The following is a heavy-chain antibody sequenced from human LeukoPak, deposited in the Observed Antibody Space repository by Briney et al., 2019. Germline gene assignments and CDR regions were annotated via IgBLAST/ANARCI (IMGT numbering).Heavy chain of an antibody. CDR2: IYYSGNA. CDR1: GGSISSGGYY. Sequence: SQTLSLTCSVSGGSISSGGYYWSWIRQHPGKGLEWIGNIYYSGNAYYSPSLKSRISISIDTSKNQFSLKLSSVTAADTAVNYCARGNPRWLHLNYWGQGTLVTVSS. D-gene: IGHD5-12*01. J-gene: IGHJ4*02. V-gene: IGHV4-31*03. CDR3: ARGNPRWLHLNY.